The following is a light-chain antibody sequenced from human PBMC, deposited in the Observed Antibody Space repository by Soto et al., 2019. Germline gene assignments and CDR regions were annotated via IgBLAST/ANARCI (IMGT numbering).Light chain of an antibody. CDR1: QSVSTN. J-gene: IGKJ1*01. V-gene: IGKV3D-15*01. CDR2: GAS. Sequence: EVVLTQSPATLSLSPGERASLSCRASQSVSTNLAWYQQKPGQAPSLLIYGASTRATGIPARFSGSGSATEFTLMISSMQYEDFAVYYCQQYNDWPPWTFGQGTKVEIK. CDR3: QQYNDWPPWT.